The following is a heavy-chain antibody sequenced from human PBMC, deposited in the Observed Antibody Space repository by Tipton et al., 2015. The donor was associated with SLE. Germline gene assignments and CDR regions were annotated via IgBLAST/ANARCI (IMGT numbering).Heavy chain of an antibody. Sequence: GLVKPSETLSLNCTVSGGSTRIYNWNWIRQPAGKGLEWIGRIYTTGSTNYNPSLKSRVTMSVDTSKDQISLKLSSVTAADTAVYYCAGDIGDYGDYFDYWGQGTLVTVSS. J-gene: IGHJ4*02. CDR3: AGDIGDYGDYFDY. CDR2: IYTTGST. CDR1: GGSTRIYN. D-gene: IGHD4-17*01. V-gene: IGHV4-4*07.